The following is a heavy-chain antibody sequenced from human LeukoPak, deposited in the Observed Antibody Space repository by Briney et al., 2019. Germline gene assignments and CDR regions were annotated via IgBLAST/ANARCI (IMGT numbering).Heavy chain of an antibody. Sequence: PSETLSLTCTVSGASINGYFWKWLRQPPGKGLEWCGYLYYSGNANYNPSLYNPSLNSRLTILVDTSKNQFSLKLSSVAAVDTAVYYCARGGGSLDSWGQGTLVTVSS. J-gene: IGHJ4*02. D-gene: IGHD6-25*01. CDR1: GASINGYF. CDR3: ARGGGSLDS. V-gene: IGHV4-59*01. CDR2: LYYSGNA.